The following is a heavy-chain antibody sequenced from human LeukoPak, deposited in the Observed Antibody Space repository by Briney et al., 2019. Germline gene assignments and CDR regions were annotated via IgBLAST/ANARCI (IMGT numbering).Heavy chain of an antibody. Sequence: ASVKVSCKASGYTFTSYGISWVRQAPGQGLEWMGWISAYNGNTNYAQKLQGRVTMTTDTSTSTAYMELRSLRSDDTAVYYCARRIQLWSGRGYYFDYWGQGTLVTVSS. CDR3: ARRIQLWSGRGYYFDY. D-gene: IGHD5-18*01. J-gene: IGHJ4*02. CDR2: ISAYNGNT. V-gene: IGHV1-18*01. CDR1: GYTFTSYG.